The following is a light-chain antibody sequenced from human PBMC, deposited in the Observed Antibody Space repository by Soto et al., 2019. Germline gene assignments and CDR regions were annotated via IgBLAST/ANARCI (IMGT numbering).Light chain of an antibody. CDR1: QSVSSNS. Sequence: EVVLTQSPGTLSLSPGERATLSCRASQSVSSNSLAWYQQKPGQAPRLLICAASSRATGIPDRFSGSGSGTDFTLTMSRLEPEDFAVYYCQQYGRSPLTFGQGTKVEIK. CDR3: QQYGRSPLT. J-gene: IGKJ1*01. V-gene: IGKV3-20*01. CDR2: AAS.